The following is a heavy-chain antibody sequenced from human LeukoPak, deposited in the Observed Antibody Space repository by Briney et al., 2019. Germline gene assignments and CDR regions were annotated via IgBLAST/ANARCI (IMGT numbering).Heavy chain of an antibody. D-gene: IGHD5-12*01. J-gene: IGHJ3*02. V-gene: IGHV2-5*01. CDR2: IYWNDDK. CDR1: GFSLSTSGVG. CDR3: AIMAESDAFDI. Sequence: SGPTLVKPTQTLTLTCTFSGFSLSTSGVGVGWIRQPPGKALEWLALIYWNDDKRYSPSLKSRLTITKDTSKNQVVLTMTNMDPVVTATYYCAIMAESDAFDIWGQGTMVTVSS.